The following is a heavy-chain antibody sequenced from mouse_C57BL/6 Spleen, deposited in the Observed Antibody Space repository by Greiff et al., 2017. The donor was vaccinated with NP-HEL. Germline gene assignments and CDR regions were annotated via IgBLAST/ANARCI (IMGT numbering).Heavy chain of an antibody. D-gene: IGHD4-1*01. V-gene: IGHV1-42*01. J-gene: IGHJ2*01. CDR2: INPSTGGT. Sequence: VQLQQSGPELVKPGASVKISCKASGYSFTGYYMNWVKQSPEKSLEWIGEINPSTGGTTYNQKFKAKATLTVDKSSSTAYMQLKSLTSEDSAVYYCARRNWGLDYWGQGTTLTVSS. CDR3: ARRNWGLDY. CDR1: GYSFTGYY.